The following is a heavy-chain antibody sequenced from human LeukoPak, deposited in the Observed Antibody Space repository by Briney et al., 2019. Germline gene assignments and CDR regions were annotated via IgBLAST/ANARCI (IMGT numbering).Heavy chain of an antibody. D-gene: IGHD3-16*01. Sequence: GGSLRLSCAASGFSFSDYSMNWVRQAPGKGLEWVSSITISSSIIYYADSVKDRFTISRDNAKNSLFLQMNSLRAEDTAVYYCARDLSDDYSLDYWGQGTLVSVSS. CDR3: ARDLSDDYSLDY. CDR1: GFSFSDYS. CDR2: ITISSSII. J-gene: IGHJ4*02. V-gene: IGHV3-21*01.